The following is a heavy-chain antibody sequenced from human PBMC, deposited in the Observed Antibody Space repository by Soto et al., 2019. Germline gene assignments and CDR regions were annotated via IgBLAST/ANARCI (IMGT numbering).Heavy chain of an antibody. V-gene: IGHV1-18*01. CDR3: ARGRYGDY. Sequence: QVHLVQSGAEVKKPGASVKVSCKCSGYTLTSYGITWVRQAPGQGLEWMGWISAHNGNTNYAQNVQGRVTVTRDTSTSTAYMDLRSLRSDDTGVYYCARGRYGDYWGQGALVNVSS. CDR1: GYTLTSYG. J-gene: IGHJ4*02. CDR2: ISAHNGNT. D-gene: IGHD1-1*01.